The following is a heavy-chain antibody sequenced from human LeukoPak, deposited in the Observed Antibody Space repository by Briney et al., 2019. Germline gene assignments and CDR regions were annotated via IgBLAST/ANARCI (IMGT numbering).Heavy chain of an antibody. V-gene: IGHV4-34*01. CDR1: GGSFSGYY. CDR3: AKSGGYGLIDC. CDR2: INHSGST. J-gene: IGHJ4*02. D-gene: IGHD1-26*01. Sequence: SETLSLTCAVYGGSFSGYYWSWIRQPPGKGLEWIGEINHSGSTYYNASLQSRVTISIDTSRNQFSLRLNSVTAADTAMYHCAKSGGYGLIDCWGQGTLVTVSS.